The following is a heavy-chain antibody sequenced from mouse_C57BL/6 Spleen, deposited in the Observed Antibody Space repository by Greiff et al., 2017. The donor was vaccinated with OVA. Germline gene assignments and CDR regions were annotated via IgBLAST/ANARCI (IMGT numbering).Heavy chain of an antibody. J-gene: IGHJ1*03. V-gene: IGHV1-59*01. CDR3: ARLYYGNLWYFDV. D-gene: IGHD2-1*01. Sequence: VQLQQPGAELVRPGTSVKLSCKASGYTFTSYWMHWVKQRPGQGLEWIGVIDPSDSYTNYNQKFKGKATLTVDTSSSTAYMQLSSLTSEDSAVYYCARLYYGNLWYFDVWGTGTTVTVSS. CDR2: IDPSDSYT. CDR1: GYTFTSYW.